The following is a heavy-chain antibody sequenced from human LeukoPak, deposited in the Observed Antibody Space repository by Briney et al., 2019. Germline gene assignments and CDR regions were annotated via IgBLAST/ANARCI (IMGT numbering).Heavy chain of an antibody. Sequence: GASVKVSCKASGYTFTSYGISWGRQAPGQGLEWMGWISGYNGNTNYAQKLQGRVTMTTDTSTSTAYMELRSLRSDDTAVYYCARVVDFKDYYGSGAHPLSHPRNWFDPWGQGTLVTVSS. CDR3: ARVVDFKDYYGSGAHPLSHPRNWFDP. CDR2: ISGYNGNT. J-gene: IGHJ5*02. V-gene: IGHV1-18*01. CDR1: GYTFTSYG. D-gene: IGHD3-10*01.